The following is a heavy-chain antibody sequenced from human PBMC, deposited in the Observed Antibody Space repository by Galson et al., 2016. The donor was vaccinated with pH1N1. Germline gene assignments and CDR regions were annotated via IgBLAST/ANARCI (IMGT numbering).Heavy chain of an antibody. Sequence: SETLSLTCTVSGGSISSSSYYWGWIRQPPGKGLEWIGSMYYSGSTNYNPSLKSRVTISVDTSKNQFSLKLSSVTAADTAVYYCASTYCGGDCHILDYWGQGTLVTVSS. J-gene: IGHJ4*02. CDR1: GGSISSSSYY. CDR3: ASTYCGGDCHILDY. D-gene: IGHD2-21*01. V-gene: IGHV4-39*01. CDR2: MYYSGST.